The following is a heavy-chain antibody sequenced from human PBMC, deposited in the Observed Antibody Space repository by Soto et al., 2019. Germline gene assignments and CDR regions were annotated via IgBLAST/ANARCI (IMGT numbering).Heavy chain of an antibody. CDR3: ASWYSSSWYNFDF. CDR2: IYYSGST. Sequence: SETLSLTCTVSGGSVSSGNYYWNWIRQSPGRGLEWIGYIYYSGSTNYIPSHKSRVSISVDTSRNQFSRRLSSVTAADTAVYYYASWYSSSWYNFDFWGQGTLVTVSS. CDR1: GGSVSSGNYY. J-gene: IGHJ4*02. V-gene: IGHV4-61*01. D-gene: IGHD6-13*01.